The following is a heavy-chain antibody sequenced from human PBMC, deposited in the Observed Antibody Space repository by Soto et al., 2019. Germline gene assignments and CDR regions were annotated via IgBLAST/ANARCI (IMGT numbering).Heavy chain of an antibody. CDR2: IGPSDSYT. Sequence: PGESLKISCKGSGYSFTSYWISWVRQMPGKGLEWMGRIGPSDSYTNYSPSFQGHVTISADKSISTAYLQWSSLKASDTAMYYCARQSPRRDYYYYYGMDVWGQGTTVTVSS. D-gene: IGHD6-6*01. V-gene: IGHV5-10-1*01. J-gene: IGHJ6*02. CDR1: GYSFTSYW. CDR3: ARQSPRRDYYYYYGMDV.